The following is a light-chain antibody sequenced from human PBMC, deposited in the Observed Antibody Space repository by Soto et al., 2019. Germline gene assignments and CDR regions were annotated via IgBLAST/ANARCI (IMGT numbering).Light chain of an antibody. J-gene: IGKJ4*01. CDR2: AAS. V-gene: IGKV3-15*01. CDR1: ESVSRN. Sequence: EIVMTQSPATLSVSPGERATLSCRASESVSRNLAWYQQKPGQAPRLLIYAASTRATEIAARISGSGSGTEFTLTISSLQSGDCAVYYCQQYNKWPLTFGGGTKVEIK. CDR3: QQYNKWPLT.